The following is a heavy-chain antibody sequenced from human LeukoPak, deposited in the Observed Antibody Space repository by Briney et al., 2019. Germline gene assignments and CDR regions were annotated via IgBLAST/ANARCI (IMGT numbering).Heavy chain of an antibody. CDR3: ATRDGYNSWFDP. Sequence: GASVKVSCKVSGYTLTELSMHWVRQAPGKGLEWMGGFDPEDGETIYAQKFQGRVTMTEDTSTDTAYMELSSLRSEDTAAYYCATRDGYNSWFDPWGQGTLVTVSS. D-gene: IGHD5-24*01. CDR1: GYTLTELS. V-gene: IGHV1-24*01. CDR2: FDPEDGET. J-gene: IGHJ5*02.